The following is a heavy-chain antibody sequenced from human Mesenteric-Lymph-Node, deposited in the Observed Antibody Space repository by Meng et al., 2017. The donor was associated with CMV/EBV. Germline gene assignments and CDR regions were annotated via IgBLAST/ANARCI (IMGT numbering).Heavy chain of an antibody. Sequence: GGSLRLSCAASGFTFSNYAMSWVRQAPGKGLEWVSLISWDGGRTHYADSVKGRFTISRENSKSSLNLQMNSLRTEDTALYYCTKAYCSSSSCYYFDYWGQGTLVTVSS. CDR1: GFTFSNYA. CDR2: ISWDGGRT. J-gene: IGHJ4*02. D-gene: IGHD2-2*01. CDR3: TKAYCSSSSCYYFDY. V-gene: IGHV3-43*02.